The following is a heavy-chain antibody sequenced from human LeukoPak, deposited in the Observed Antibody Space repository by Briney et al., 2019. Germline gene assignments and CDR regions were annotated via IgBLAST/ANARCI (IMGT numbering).Heavy chain of an antibody. V-gene: IGHV1-18*04. CDR2: ISAYNGNT. CDR1: GYTFTSYG. D-gene: IGHD4-17*01. Sequence: ASVKVSCKASGYTFTSYGISWVRQAPGQGPEWMGWISAYNGNTNYAQKLQGRVTMTTDTSTSTAYMELRSLRSDDTAVYYCARNMRANYGDYGVDYWGQGTLVTVSS. J-gene: IGHJ4*02. CDR3: ARNMRANYGDYGVDY.